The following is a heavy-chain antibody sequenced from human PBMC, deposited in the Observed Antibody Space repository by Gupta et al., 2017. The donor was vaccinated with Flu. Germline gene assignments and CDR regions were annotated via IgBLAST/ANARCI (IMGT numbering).Heavy chain of an antibody. CDR2: IKSDGSST. CDR1: GFTFSSYW. Sequence: EVQLVESGGGLVQPGGSLSLSCAASGFTFSSYWMHWVRQAPGKGLVWVSRIKSDGSSTSYADSVKGRFTISRDNAKNTLYLQMNSLRAEDTAVYYCAREGGIAAAGHYYYYYYGMDVWGQGTTVTVSS. J-gene: IGHJ6*02. D-gene: IGHD6-13*01. CDR3: AREGGIAAAGHYYYYYYGMDV. V-gene: IGHV3-74*01.